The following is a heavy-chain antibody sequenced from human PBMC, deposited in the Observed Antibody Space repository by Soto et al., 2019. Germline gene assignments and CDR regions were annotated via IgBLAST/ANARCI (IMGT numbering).Heavy chain of an antibody. V-gene: IGHV1-2*04. CDR3: ARGGQQQLSDYGMDV. CDR1: GYTFTGYY. J-gene: IGHJ6*02. D-gene: IGHD6-13*01. CDR2: INPNSGGT. Sequence: GASVKVSCKASGYTFTGYYMHWVRQAPGQGLEWMGWINPNSGGTNYAQKFQGWVTMTRDTSISTAYMELSRLRSDDTAVYYCARGGQQQLSDYGMDVWGQGTTVTVSS.